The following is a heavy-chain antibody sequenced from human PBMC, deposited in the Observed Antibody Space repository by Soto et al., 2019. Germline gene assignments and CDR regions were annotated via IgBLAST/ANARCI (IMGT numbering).Heavy chain of an antibody. V-gene: IGHV3-53*05. CDR3: AKDRDSSGWLGFDY. D-gene: IGHD6-19*01. J-gene: IGHJ4*02. CDR2: IYNGGSI. CDR1: GFTVSSNY. Sequence: GGSLRLSCAASGFTVSSNYMSWVRQAPGKGLEWVSVIYNGGSIGYADSVKGRFTISRDNAKNTLYLQMNSLRVEDTALYYCAKDRDSSGWLGFDYWGQGTLVTVSS.